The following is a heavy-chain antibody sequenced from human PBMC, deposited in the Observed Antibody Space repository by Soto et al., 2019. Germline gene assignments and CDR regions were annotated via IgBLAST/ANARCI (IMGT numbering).Heavy chain of an antibody. D-gene: IGHD1-26*01. V-gene: IGHV5-51*01. CDR1: TYTFTNYW. Sequence: PGESLXISCKGSTYTFTNYWIGWVRQMPGKGPGWMGLIYPPDSDTKYSPSFQGQVTISADKSISTAYLRWSSLKASDTAIYYCASLPYHNSYSGFDSWGQGTPVTVSS. CDR2: IYPPDSDT. J-gene: IGHJ4*02. CDR3: ASLPYHNSYSGFDS.